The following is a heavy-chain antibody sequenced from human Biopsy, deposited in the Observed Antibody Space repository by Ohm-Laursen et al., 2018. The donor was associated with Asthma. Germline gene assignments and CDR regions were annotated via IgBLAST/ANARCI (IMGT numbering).Heavy chain of an antibody. CDR2: SSYSGFR. Sequence: SDTLSLTCTFSGGSINSDYWSWIRQPPGKGLEWIGLSSYSGFRKYNPSLKSRVTISVDTSKNQLSLNLTSVIAADTAVYYCARDQGDSKFDYWGRGILVTVSS. D-gene: IGHD3-16*01. CDR1: GGSINSDY. CDR3: ARDQGDSKFDY. J-gene: IGHJ4*02. V-gene: IGHV4-59*07.